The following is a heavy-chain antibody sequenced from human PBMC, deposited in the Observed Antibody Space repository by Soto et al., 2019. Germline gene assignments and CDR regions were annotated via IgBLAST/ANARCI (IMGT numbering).Heavy chain of an antibody. V-gene: IGHV3-30*18. Sequence: SGILTWAASVFTFSSYVMHWVRQAPGKGLEWVAVISYDGSNKYYADSVKGRFTISRDNSKNTLYLQMNSLRAEDTDVYYCAKDGRYWSGGSCYSSYGMEVWGQGRKVTVPS. J-gene: IGHJ6*02. CDR1: VFTFSSYV. CDR2: ISYDGSNK. CDR3: AKDGRYWSGGSCYSSYGMEV. D-gene: IGHD2-15*01.